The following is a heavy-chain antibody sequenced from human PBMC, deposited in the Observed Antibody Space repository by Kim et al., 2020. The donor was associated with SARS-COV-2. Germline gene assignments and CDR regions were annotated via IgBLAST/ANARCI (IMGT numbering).Heavy chain of an antibody. D-gene: IGHD5-18*01. CDR3: VQRRQYSGRWDSGVFDM. CDR2: IYWDDDK. Sequence: SGPTLVNPTQTLTLTCTLSGLSLSTSGVGVGWVRQPPGKALEWLVFIYWDDDKRYSPSLRSRLAITKDASNTQVVLIMTNVDPVDTATYYCVQRRQYSGRWDSGVFDMWGQGTMVTVSS. CDR1: GLSLSTSGVG. J-gene: IGHJ3*02. V-gene: IGHV2-5*02.